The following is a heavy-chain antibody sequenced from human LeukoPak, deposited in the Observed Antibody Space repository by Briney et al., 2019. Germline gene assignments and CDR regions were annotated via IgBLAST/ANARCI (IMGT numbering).Heavy chain of an antibody. CDR1: GGSISSGSYY. V-gene: IGHV4-39*07. CDR3: ARGLDLRLRFDP. CDR2: IYHSGST. D-gene: IGHD1-1*01. Sequence: SETLSLTCTVSGGSISSGSYYWGWIRQPPGKGLEWIGSIYHSGSTYYNSSLKSRVTISVDTSKNQFSLKLSSVTAADTAVYYCARGLDLRLRFDPWGQGTLVTVSS. J-gene: IGHJ5*02.